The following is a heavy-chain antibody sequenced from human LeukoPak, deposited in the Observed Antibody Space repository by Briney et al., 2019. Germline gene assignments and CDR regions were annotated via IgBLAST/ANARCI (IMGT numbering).Heavy chain of an antibody. J-gene: IGHJ4*02. CDR2: ISGNNGNT. D-gene: IGHD6-13*01. Sequence: ASVKVSCKASGYTFSSYGISWVRQAPGQGLEWMGWISGNNGNTNYAQKVQGRVTMTTDTSTSTAYMELRSLRSDDTAVYYCARGRAAGTFWLDYWGQGTQVTVSS. CDR1: GYTFSSYG. V-gene: IGHV1-18*01. CDR3: ARGRAAGTFWLDY.